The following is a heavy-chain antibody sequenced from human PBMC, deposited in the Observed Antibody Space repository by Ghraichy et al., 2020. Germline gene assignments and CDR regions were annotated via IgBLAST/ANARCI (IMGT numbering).Heavy chain of an antibody. CDR1: GYTFTTYG. CDR2: ISPYNGNT. CDR3: ARDRYYYGLGSYQRPFEY. V-gene: IGHV1-18*01. D-gene: IGHD3-10*01. Sequence: ASVKVSCKASGYTFTTYGISWLRQAPGQGLEWMGWISPYNGNTNYAQKLQGRVTMTTDTSTSTAYMELRSLRSDDQAVYYCARDRYYYGLGSYQRPFEYWGQGTLVTVSS. J-gene: IGHJ4*02.